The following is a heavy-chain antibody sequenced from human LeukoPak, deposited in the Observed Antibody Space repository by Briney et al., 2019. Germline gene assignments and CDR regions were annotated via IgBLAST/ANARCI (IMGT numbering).Heavy chain of an antibody. J-gene: IGHJ4*02. CDR3: ARYSGSYYYPPAWDL. V-gene: IGHV3-23*01. CDR1: GFPFSSYW. D-gene: IGHD1-26*01. Sequence: GGSLRLSCVASGFPFSSYWMTWVRQAPGKGLEWVSATSTSGGSAYYADSVKGRFTISRDNSKNTLYLQMDSLRADDTAVYYCARYSGSYYYPPAWDLWGQGTLVTVSS. CDR2: TSTSGGSA.